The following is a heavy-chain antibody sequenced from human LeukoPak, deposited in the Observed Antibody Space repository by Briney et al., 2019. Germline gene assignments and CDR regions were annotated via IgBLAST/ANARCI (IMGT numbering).Heavy chain of an antibody. CDR3: AKGTKMPVAGLFDY. J-gene: IGHJ4*02. CDR1: GFTFDDYA. CDR2: ISWNSGGI. Sequence: GGSLRLSCAASGFTFDDYAMHWARQAPGKCLEWVSGISWNSGGIGYADSVKGRFTISRDNAKNSLYLQMNSLRADDTALYYCAKGTKMPVAGLFDYWGQGTLVPVSS. V-gene: IGHV3-9*01. D-gene: IGHD6-19*01.